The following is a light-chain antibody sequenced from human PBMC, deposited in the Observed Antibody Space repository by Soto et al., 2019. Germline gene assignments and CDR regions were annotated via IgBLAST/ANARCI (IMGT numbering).Light chain of an antibody. Sequence: EIVLTQSPGTLSLSPGERGTLSCSASQSIGSSYLAWYQQKPGQAPRLLIYGASRRAPGIPDTFSGSGSGTDFTLTISRLEPEDFAVYYCQQYGSSSLSFGGGTKVDIK. V-gene: IGKV3-20*01. CDR1: QSIGSSY. CDR3: QQYGSSSLS. CDR2: GAS. J-gene: IGKJ4*01.